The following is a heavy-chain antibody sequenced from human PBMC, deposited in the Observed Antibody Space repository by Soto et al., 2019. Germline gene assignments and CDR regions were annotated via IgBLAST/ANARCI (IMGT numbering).Heavy chain of an antibody. J-gene: IGHJ4*02. CDR2: IYYSGST. D-gene: IGHD4-17*01. Sequence: SETLSLTCNVSGGSISSSSYYWGWIRQPPGKGLEWIGSIYYSGSTYYNPSLKRRVTISVDMSKNQFSLKLSSVTAAHPAVYYCARPRSDYTFDYWGQGTLVTVSS. CDR1: GGSISSSSYY. CDR3: ARPRSDYTFDY. V-gene: IGHV4-39*01.